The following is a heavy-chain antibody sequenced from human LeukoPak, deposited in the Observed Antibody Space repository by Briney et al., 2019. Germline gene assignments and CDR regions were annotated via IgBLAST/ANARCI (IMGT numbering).Heavy chain of an antibody. CDR1: GFTVSSKY. V-gene: IGHV3-66*01. Sequence: GGSLRLSCAASGFTVSSKYMSWVRQAPGKGLEWLSVIYNSGGTYYADSVKGRFTISRDNSKNALYLQMNSLRVEDTAVYFCARDCSASSSDYYPLGYWGQGTLVTVSS. CDR3: ARDCSASSSDYYPLGY. D-gene: IGHD3-22*01. CDR2: IYNSGGT. J-gene: IGHJ4*02.